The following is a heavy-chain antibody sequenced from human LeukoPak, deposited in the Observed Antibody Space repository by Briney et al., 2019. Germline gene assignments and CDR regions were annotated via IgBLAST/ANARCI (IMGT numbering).Heavy chain of an antibody. CDR1: GGSISFISSSTYY. V-gene: IGHV4-39*01. CDR3: ARQLPTAAADTRGYFDY. Sequence: PSETLSLTCTVSGGSISFISSSTYYWGWIRQAPGKGLEWIGSLYYGESSHYNPSLKSRATLSVDTSNNQFSLKLTSVTAADAAVYFCARQLPTAAADTRGYFDYWGQGTVVTVCS. D-gene: IGHD6-25*01. CDR2: LYYGESS. J-gene: IGHJ4*02.